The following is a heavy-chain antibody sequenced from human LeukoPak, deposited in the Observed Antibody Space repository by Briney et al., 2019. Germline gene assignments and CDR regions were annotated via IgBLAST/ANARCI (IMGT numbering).Heavy chain of an antibody. Sequence: GGSLRLSCAASGFTFSSYSMNWVRQAPGKGLEWVANIKQDGSEKYYVDSVKGRFTISRDNAKNSLYLQMNSLRAEDTAVYYCARGESYYDSGLYNWFDPWGQGTLVTVSS. V-gene: IGHV3-7*05. D-gene: IGHD3-10*01. CDR1: GFTFSSYS. CDR2: IKQDGSEK. CDR3: ARGESYYDSGLYNWFDP. J-gene: IGHJ5*02.